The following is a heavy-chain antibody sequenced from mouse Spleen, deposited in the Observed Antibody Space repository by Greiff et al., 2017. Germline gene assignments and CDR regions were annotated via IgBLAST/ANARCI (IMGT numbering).Heavy chain of an antibody. V-gene: IGHV1-7*01. CDR3: ATPYGHWYFDV. CDR1: GYTFTSYW. CDR2: INPSSGYT. D-gene: IGHD1-1*02. Sequence: QVQLKESGAELAKPGASVKLSCKASGYTFTSYWMHWVKQRPGQGLEWIGYINPSSGYTKYNQKFKDKATLTADKSSSTAYMQLSSLTYEDSAVYYCATPYGHWYFDVWGAGTTVTVSS. J-gene: IGHJ1*01.